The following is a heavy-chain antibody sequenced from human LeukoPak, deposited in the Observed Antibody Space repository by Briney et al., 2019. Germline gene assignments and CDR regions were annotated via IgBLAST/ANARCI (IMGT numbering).Heavy chain of an antibody. CDR2: IYTSGTT. CDR3: ARLRAAAGPYYFDY. Sequence: PSETLSLTCAVSGGYISSFYWRWIRQPAGQGLEWIGRIYTSGTTNYNPSLKSRVTMSVDTSKNQCSLKLSSVTAADTAVYYCARLRAAAGPYYFDYWGQGTLATVSS. D-gene: IGHD6-13*01. J-gene: IGHJ4*02. CDR1: GGYISSFY. V-gene: IGHV4-4*07.